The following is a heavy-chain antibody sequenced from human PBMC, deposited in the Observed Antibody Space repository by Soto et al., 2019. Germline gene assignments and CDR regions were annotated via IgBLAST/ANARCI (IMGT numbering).Heavy chain of an antibody. CDR1: GGTFGSYA. V-gene: IGHV1-18*01. CDR3: ARENSYFDY. CDR2: ISAYNANA. J-gene: IGHJ4*02. Sequence: QVQLVQSGAEVKKPGSSVKVSCKASGGTFGSYAFSWVRQAPGQGLEWMGWISAYNANANYAQKFQGRLTMTADTSTSTAYMELRSLRSDDTAVYYCARENSYFDYWGQGTLVTVSS.